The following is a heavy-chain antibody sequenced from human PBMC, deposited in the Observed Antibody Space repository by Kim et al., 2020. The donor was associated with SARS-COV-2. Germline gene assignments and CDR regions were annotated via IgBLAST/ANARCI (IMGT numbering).Heavy chain of an antibody. J-gene: IGHJ5*01. D-gene: IGHD4-17*01. CDR3: AKDGRGHGDFHWFDS. CDR2: LSDSGAST. V-gene: IGHV3-23*01. CDR1: GFTFSTYA. Sequence: GGSLRLSCAASGFTFSTYAMNWVRQAPGKGLEWVSSLSDSGASTYYADSVKGRFTISRDNSKNTLFLQMNSLRGDDTAVYYCAKDGRGHGDFHWFDSGGQGTLVTVSS.